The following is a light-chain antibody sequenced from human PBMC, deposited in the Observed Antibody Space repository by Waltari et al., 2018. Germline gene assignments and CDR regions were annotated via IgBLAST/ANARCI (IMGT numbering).Light chain of an antibody. Sequence: EIVLTQSPVTQSLSPGERATLSCRASLSIGTDLAWYQQKPGQAPRLLIYGASNRAAGTPARFSGSGSGTDFTLTISGLEPEDFASYYCHQRSEWPSTFGQGTKLDIK. V-gene: IGKV3-11*01. J-gene: IGKJ2*01. CDR1: LSIGTD. CDR3: HQRSEWPST. CDR2: GAS.